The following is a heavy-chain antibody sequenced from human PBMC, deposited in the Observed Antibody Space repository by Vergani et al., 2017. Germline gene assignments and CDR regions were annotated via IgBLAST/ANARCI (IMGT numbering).Heavy chain of an antibody. Sequence: QITLRESGPTLVKPTQTLTLPCTFSGFSLTTGGEGVGWIRQPPGRALEWLAFVYWNDDERYSPSLKSRVTITKDTSKDEVNLTMSTRDPVDTATYYCEYRLGYFGWDRAFDVGGPGTMATVS. D-gene: IGHD6-19*01. CDR1: GFSLTTGGEG. CDR2: VYWNDDE. J-gene: IGHJ3*01. CDR3: EYRLGYFGWDRAFDV. V-gene: IGHV2-5*01.